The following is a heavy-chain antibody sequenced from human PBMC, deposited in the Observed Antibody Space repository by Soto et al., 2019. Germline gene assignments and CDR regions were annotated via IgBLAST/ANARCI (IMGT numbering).Heavy chain of an antibody. CDR1: GGTFSSYA. Sequence: QVQLVQSGAEVKKPGSSVKVSCKASGGTFSSYAISWVRQAPGQGLEWMGGIIPIFGTANYAQKFQGRVTITADESTSTAYMELSRLRSEDTAVYYCARDQGGYSGYDPYYYGMDVWGQGTTVTVSS. D-gene: IGHD5-12*01. CDR2: IIPIFGTA. CDR3: ARDQGGYSGYDPYYYGMDV. J-gene: IGHJ6*02. V-gene: IGHV1-69*12.